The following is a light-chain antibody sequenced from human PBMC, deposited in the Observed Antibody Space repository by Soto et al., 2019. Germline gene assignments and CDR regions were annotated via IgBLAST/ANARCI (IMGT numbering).Light chain of an antibody. V-gene: IGKV3-11*01. Sequence: EIVLTQSPGTLSLSPGERVTLSCRASQSIATYLAWYRQKPGRAPSLLIFDASNRATGIPARFSGSGSGTDFTLTVSSLEPEDFATYYCQQRSRWPPTFGHGTKVDIK. CDR3: QQRSRWPPT. CDR2: DAS. J-gene: IGKJ1*01. CDR1: QSIATY.